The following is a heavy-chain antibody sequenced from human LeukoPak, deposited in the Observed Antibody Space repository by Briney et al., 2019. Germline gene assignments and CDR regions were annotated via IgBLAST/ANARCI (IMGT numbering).Heavy chain of an antibody. CDR2: INGDGSTT. CDR3: ASGVAFSNYYFDY. V-gene: IGHV3-74*01. D-gene: IGHD2/OR15-2a*01. CDR1: GFTFSSYW. Sequence: GGSLRLSCAASGFTFSSYWMHWVRQAPGKGLVWVSRINGDGSTTNYADSVKGRFTISRDNAKNTLYLQVNSLRAEDTAVYYCASGVAFSNYYFDYWGQGTLVTVSS. J-gene: IGHJ4*02.